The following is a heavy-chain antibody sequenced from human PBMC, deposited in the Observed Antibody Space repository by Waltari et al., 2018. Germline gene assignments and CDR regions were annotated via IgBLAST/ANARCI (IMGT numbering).Heavy chain of an antibody. CDR3: ARDDYSNPRRCYYYGMDV. J-gene: IGHJ6*02. CDR1: GGSFSGYY. D-gene: IGHD4-4*01. Sequence: QVQLQQWGAGLLKPSETLSLTCAVYGGSFSGYYWSWIRQPPGKGLEWIGEINHSGSTNYNPSLKSRVTISVDTSKNQFSLKLSSVTAADTAVYYCARDDYSNPRRCYYYGMDVWGQGTTVTVSS. V-gene: IGHV4-34*01. CDR2: INHSGST.